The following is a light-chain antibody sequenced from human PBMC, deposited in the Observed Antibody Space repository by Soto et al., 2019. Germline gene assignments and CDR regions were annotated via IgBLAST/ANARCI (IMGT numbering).Light chain of an antibody. J-gene: IGLJ3*02. V-gene: IGLV2-14*01. Sequence: QSALTQPASVSGSPGQSITISCTGTSSDIGAYNYVSWYQQHPGKAPKLIIYEVNNRPSGVSNRFSGSKSGNTASLTISGLKLEDEADYHCSSYTGGSTYWIFGGGTKLTVL. CDR3: SSYTGGSTYWI. CDR1: SSDIGAYNY. CDR2: EVN.